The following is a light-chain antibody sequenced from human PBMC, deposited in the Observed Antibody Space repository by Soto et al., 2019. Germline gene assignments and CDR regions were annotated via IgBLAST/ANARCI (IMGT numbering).Light chain of an antibody. V-gene: IGKV3-20*01. CDR3: QQFDGSLWT. J-gene: IGKJ1*01. CDR2: DAS. Sequence: EIVLTESPGTLSLSPGERSTLSFSSSQSVTSTHLAWYQQKPGQAPRLLIYDASTRATGIPDRFSGSGSGTDFTLTISRLEPEDFAVYCCQQFDGSLWTFGPGTKVDIK. CDR1: QSVTSTH.